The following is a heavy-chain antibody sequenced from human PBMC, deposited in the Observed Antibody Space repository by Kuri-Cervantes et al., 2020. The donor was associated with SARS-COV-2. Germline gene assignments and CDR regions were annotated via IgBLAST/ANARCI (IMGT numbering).Heavy chain of an antibody. CDR3: ARLRRHNNGWFATGYYMDV. Sequence: SQTLSLTCAVYGGSFSGYYWSWIRQSPGKGLEWIGEINHSGSTNYNPPLKSRATISLETSKNRFSLNLSSVTAADTAVYYCARLRRHNNGWFATGYYMDVWGKGTTVTVSS. J-gene: IGHJ6*03. V-gene: IGHV4-34*01. CDR1: GGSFSGYY. CDR2: INHSGST. D-gene: IGHD6-19*01.